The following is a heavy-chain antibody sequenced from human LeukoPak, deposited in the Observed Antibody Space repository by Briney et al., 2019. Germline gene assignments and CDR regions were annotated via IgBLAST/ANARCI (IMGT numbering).Heavy chain of an antibody. D-gene: IGHD4-17*01. V-gene: IGHV3-21*01. CDR1: GFTFSSYS. CDR2: ISSSSSYI. Sequence: PGGSLRLSCAASGFTFSSYSMNWVRQAPGKGLEWVSSISSSSSYIYYADSVKGRFTISRDNAKNSLYLQMNSLRAEDTAVYYCARHQPTVTLYNWFDPWGQGTLVTVSS. J-gene: IGHJ5*02. CDR3: ARHQPTVTLYNWFDP.